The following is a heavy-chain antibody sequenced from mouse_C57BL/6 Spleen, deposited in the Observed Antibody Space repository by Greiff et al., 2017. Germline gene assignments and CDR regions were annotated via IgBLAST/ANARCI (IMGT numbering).Heavy chain of an antibody. CDR2: ISSGSSTI. J-gene: IGHJ2*01. Sequence: EVKLVESGGGLVKPGGTLKLSCAASGFTFSDYGMHWVRQAPEKGLEWVAYISSGSSTIYYADTVKGRFTISRDNAKNTLFLQMTSLRSEDTAMYYCAREGFSSFDYWGQGTTLTVSS. V-gene: IGHV5-17*01. CDR1: GFTFSDYG. CDR3: AREGFSSFDY.